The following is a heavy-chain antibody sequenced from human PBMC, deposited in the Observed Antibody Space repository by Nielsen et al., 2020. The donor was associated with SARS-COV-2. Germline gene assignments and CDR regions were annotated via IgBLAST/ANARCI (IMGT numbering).Heavy chain of an antibody. CDR2: INWNGGST. D-gene: IGHD3-16*01. V-gene: IGHV3-20*04. CDR3: AKRRAVFMLTFGGEGAMDV. J-gene: IGHJ6*02. CDR1: GFTFDDYG. Sequence: GGSLRLSCAASGFTFDDYGMSWVRQAPGKGLEWVSGINWNGGSTGYADSVKGRFTISRDNAKNSLYLQMNSLSVEDTAVYYCAKRRAVFMLTFGGEGAMDVWGQGTTVSVSS.